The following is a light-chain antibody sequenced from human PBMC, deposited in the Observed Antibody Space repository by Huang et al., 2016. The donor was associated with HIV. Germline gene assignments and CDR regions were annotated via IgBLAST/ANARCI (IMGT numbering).Light chain of an antibody. Sequence: ERVLTQSPGTLSVSPGERVTLPCRTSQGIGNSLAWYQLRPGQAPRLLIYEASIRASNIPARFSGGGSEIDFTLTISGLQSEDSAIYYCQQYHEWPRTFGQGTKVEIK. CDR3: QQYHEWPRT. CDR1: QGIGNS. V-gene: IGKV3-15*01. J-gene: IGKJ2*01. CDR2: EAS.